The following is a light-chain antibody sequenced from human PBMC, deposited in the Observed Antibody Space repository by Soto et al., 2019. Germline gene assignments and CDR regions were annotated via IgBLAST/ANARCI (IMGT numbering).Light chain of an antibody. J-gene: IGLJ1*01. CDR2: EVS. V-gene: IGLV2-14*01. Sequence: QSALTQPASVSGSPGQSITISCTGTSSDVGGYNYVSWYQQHPGKAPKLMIYEVSNRPSGVSNRSSGSKSGNTASLTISGLQAEDEADYYCSSYTSSTFCVFGTGTKVTVL. CDR3: SSYTSSTFCV. CDR1: SSDVGGYNY.